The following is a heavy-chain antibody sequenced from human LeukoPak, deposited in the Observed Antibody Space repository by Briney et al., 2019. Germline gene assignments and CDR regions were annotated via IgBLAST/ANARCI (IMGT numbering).Heavy chain of an antibody. CDR2: INHVGTI. CDR1: GESFNDHF. CDR3: ARGFVAAPSRKNYFDGSYKYYNFYYYMDV. D-gene: IGHD3-22*01. Sequence: SETLSLTCAVYGESFNDHFWTWIRQPPGKGLEWIGQINHVGTINYNPSLKSRVTMSVDTSKKQFSLRPNSVIAADTAVYYCARGFVAAPSRKNYFDGSYKYYNFYYYMDVWGKGTTVAVSS. V-gene: IGHV4-34*01. J-gene: IGHJ6*03.